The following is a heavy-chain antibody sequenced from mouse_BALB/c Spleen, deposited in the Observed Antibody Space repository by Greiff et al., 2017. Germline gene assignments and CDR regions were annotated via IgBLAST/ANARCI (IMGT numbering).Heavy chain of an antibody. CDR2: ISSGGSYT. CDR3: AREAYGKGNAMDY. J-gene: IGHJ4*01. D-gene: IGHD2-1*01. V-gene: IGHV5-9-1*01. Sequence: EVMLVESGGGLVKPGGSLKLSCAASGFTFSSYAMSWVRQTPEKRLEWVATISSGGSYTYYPDSVKGRFTISRDNAKNTLYLQMSSLRSEDTAMYYCAREAYGKGNAMDYWGQGTSVTVSS. CDR1: GFTFSSYA.